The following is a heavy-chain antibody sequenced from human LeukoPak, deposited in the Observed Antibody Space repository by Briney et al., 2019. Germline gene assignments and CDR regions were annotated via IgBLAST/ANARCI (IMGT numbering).Heavy chain of an antibody. CDR3: APSGYSGYDYRLDY. V-gene: IGHV4-34*01. J-gene: IGHJ4*02. D-gene: IGHD5-12*01. Sequence: SETLSLTCAVYGGSFSGYYWNWIRQPPGKGLEWIGEINHSGSTNYNPSLKSRVTISVDTSKKQFSLKLSSVTAADTAVYYCAPSGYSGYDYRLDYWGQGTLVTVSS. CDR1: GGSFSGYY. CDR2: INHSGST.